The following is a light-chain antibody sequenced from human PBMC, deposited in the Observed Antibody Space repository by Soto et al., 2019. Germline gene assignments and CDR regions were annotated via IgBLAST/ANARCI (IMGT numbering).Light chain of an antibody. CDR3: QQYTTWLWT. CDR2: GAS. J-gene: IGKJ1*01. Sequence: EVVMTQSPATLTVSPGERVTLSCRASQSINAHLAWYQQKPGQAPRLLIHGASTRDTGIPARFSGSGFGTEFILTISSLQSEDFAVYYCQQYTTWLWTFSQGTKVEIQ. CDR1: QSINAH. V-gene: IGKV3-15*01.